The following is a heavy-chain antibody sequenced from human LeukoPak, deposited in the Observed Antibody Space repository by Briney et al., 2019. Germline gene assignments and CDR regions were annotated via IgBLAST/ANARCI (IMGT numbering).Heavy chain of an antibody. V-gene: IGHV3-48*03. CDR1: GFTFSTYE. Sequence: GGSLRLSCAASGFTFSTYEMNWVRQAPGKGLEWVSYISSSGTTIYYADSVKGRFTISRDNAKNSLYLQMNSLRAEDTAVYYCASIVDCYDSSGYHYNGGFQHWGQGTLVTVSS. CDR2: ISSSGTTI. D-gene: IGHD3-22*01. J-gene: IGHJ1*01. CDR3: ASIVDCYDSSGYHYNGGFQH.